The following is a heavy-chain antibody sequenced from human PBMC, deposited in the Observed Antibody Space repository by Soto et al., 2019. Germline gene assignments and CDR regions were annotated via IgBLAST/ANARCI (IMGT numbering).Heavy chain of an antibody. D-gene: IGHD1-26*01. CDR3: ARDHEWELLLYFDY. Sequence: QVQLVESGGGVVQPGRSLRLSCAASGFTFSSYAMHWGRQAPGKGLEWVAVISYDGSNKYYADSVKGRFTISRDNSKNTLYLQMNSLRAEDTAVYYCARDHEWELLLYFDYWGQGTLVTVSS. V-gene: IGHV3-30-3*01. CDR1: GFTFSSYA. J-gene: IGHJ4*02. CDR2: ISYDGSNK.